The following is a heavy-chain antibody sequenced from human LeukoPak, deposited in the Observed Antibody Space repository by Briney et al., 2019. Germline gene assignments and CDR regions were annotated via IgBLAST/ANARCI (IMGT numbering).Heavy chain of an antibody. CDR3: ARELAEHGMDV. D-gene: IGHD3-3*02. CDR1: GFTFSSYS. J-gene: IGHJ6*02. V-gene: IGHV3-21*01. CDR2: ISSSSSYI. Sequence: GGSLRLSCAASGFTFSSYSMNWVRQAPGKGLEWVSSISSSSSYIYYADSVKGRFTISRDNAKNPLYLQMNSLRAEDTAVYYCARELAEHGMDVWGQGTTVTVSS.